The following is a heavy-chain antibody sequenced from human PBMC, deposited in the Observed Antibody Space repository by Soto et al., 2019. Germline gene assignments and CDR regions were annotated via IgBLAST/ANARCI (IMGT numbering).Heavy chain of an antibody. J-gene: IGHJ6*02. V-gene: IGHV3-30*18. CDR3: AKELVASPHYGMDV. CDR2: ISYDGSNK. CDR1: GFTFSSYG. D-gene: IGHD2-8*02. Sequence: SLRLSCAASGFTFSSYGMHWVRQAPGKGLEWVAVISYDGSNKYYADSVKGRFTISRDNSKNTLYLQMNSLRAEDTAVYYCAKELVASPHYGMDVWGQGTTVTVSS.